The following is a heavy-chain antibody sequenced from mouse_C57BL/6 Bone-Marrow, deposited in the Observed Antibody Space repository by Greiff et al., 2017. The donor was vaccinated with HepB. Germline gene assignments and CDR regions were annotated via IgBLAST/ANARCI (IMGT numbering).Heavy chain of an antibody. CDR2: INPSSGYT. D-gene: IGHD4-1*01. V-gene: IGHV1-7*01. J-gene: IGHJ4*01. Sequence: QVQLQQSGAELAKPGASVKLSCKASGYTFTSYWMHWVKQRPGQGLEWIGYINPSSGYTKYNQKFKDKATLTADKSSRTAYMQLSSLTYEDSAVYYCARRELGMDYWGQGTSVTVSS. CDR1: GYTFTSYW. CDR3: ARRELGMDY.